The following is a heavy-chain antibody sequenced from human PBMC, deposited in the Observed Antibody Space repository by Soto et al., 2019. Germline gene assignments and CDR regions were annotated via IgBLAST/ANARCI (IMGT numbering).Heavy chain of an antibody. CDR1: GYTFTSYD. Sequence: XSVKVSFKASGYTFTSYDINLLRHATGQGLEWMGWMNPNSGNTGYAQKFQGRVTMTRNTSISTAYMELSSLRSEDTAVYYCASSLNLFDYWGQGTLVTVSS. J-gene: IGHJ4*02. V-gene: IGHV1-8*01. CDR2: MNPNSGNT. CDR3: ASSLNLFDY.